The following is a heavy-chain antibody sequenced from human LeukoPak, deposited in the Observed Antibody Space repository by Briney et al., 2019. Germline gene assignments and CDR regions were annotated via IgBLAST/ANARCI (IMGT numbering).Heavy chain of an antibody. CDR3: ARRVGYYSSNHRFDY. CDR2: INHSGST. Sequence: SETLSLTCAVYGGSFSGYYWSWIRQPPGKGLEWIGEINHSGSTNYNPSLKSRVTISVDTSKNQFSLKLSSVTAADTAVYYCARRVGYYSSNHRFDYWGQGTVVTVSS. D-gene: IGHD3-22*01. V-gene: IGHV4-34*01. J-gene: IGHJ4*02. CDR1: GGSFSGYY.